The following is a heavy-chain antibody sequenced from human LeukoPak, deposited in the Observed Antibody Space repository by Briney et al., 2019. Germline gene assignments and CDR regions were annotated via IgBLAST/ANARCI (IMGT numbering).Heavy chain of an antibody. Sequence: GESLKISCQGSGSTFTSYWISWVRLLPGEGLQWMGTIDPGDFYTNYSPSFQGHVTISVDRSITTAYLQWSSLKASDTAIYYCARRRADSSGYFYGGLDHWGQGTLVTVSS. CDR1: GSTFTSYW. CDR2: IDPGDFYT. V-gene: IGHV5-10-1*01. D-gene: IGHD3-22*01. CDR3: ARRRADSSGYFYGGLDH. J-gene: IGHJ5*02.